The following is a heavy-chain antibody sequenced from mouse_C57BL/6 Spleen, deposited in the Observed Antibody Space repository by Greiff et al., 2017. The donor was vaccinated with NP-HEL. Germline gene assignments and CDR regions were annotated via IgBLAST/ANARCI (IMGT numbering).Heavy chain of an antibody. J-gene: IGHJ4*01. CDR3: ASAVTTVMDY. CDR1: GYTFTSYW. Sequence: QVQLQQPGAELVKPGASVKLSCKASGYTFTSYWMHWVKQRPGQGLEWIGMIHPNSGSTNYNEKFKSKATLTVDKSSSPAYMQLSSLTSEDSAVYYCASAVTTVMDYWGQGTSVTVSS. V-gene: IGHV1-64*01. D-gene: IGHD2-2*01. CDR2: IHPNSGST.